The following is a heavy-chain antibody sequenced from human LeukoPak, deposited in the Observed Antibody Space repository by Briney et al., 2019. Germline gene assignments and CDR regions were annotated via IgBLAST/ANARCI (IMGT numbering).Heavy chain of an antibody. CDR2: ISTSSSYI. J-gene: IGHJ3*02. CDR1: GFTFSSYS. V-gene: IGHV3-21*01. Sequence: GGSLRLSCAASGFTFSSYSMNWVRQAPGKGLEWVVSISTSSSYIYYPVSVKGRFTISRDNAKKSLYLQMNSLRAEDTAVYYCARNQILTGLFVDAFDIWGKGTMVTVSS. D-gene: IGHD3-9*01. CDR3: ARNQILTGLFVDAFDI.